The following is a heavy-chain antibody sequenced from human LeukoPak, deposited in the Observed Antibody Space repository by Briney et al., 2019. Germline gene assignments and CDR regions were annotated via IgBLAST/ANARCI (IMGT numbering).Heavy chain of an antibody. V-gene: IGHV4-39*07. CDR2: IYYSGST. D-gene: IGHD3-22*01. Sequence: PSETLSLTCTVSGGSISTSSYYWGWIRQPPGKGLECIGNIYYSGSTYYNPSLKSRVTISVDTSKNQFSLKLSSVTAADTAVYYCARGRYYYDSSGYKFGYFQHWGQGTLVTVSS. J-gene: IGHJ1*01. CDR1: GGSISTSSYY. CDR3: ARGRYYYDSSGYKFGYFQH.